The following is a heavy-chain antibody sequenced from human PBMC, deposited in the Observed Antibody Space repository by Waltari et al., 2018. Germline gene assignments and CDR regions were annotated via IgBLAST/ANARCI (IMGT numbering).Heavy chain of an antibody. Sequence: QLQLQESGSGLVKPSQTLSLTCADPGSSISSGGYSWRWIRQPPRQGLEWIGYIYHSGSTYYNPSLKSRVTISVDRSKNQFSLKLSSVTAADTAVYYCARDHPGYCSSTSCAFGAFDIWGQGTMVTVSS. V-gene: IGHV4-30-2*01. CDR2: IYHSGST. CDR3: ARDHPGYCSSTSCAFGAFDI. J-gene: IGHJ3*02. CDR1: GSSISSGGYS. D-gene: IGHD2-2*01.